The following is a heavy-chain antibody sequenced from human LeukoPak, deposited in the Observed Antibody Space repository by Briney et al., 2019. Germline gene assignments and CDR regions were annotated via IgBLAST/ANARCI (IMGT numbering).Heavy chain of an antibody. V-gene: IGHV4-39*07. J-gene: IGHJ4*02. Sequence: PSETLSLTCSVSGGSISSGGHYWGWIRQPPGKGLEWIGSIYYSGSTYYNPSLKSRVTISVDTSKNQFSLKLSSVTAADTAVYYCARVRRIPHFDYWGQGTLVTVSS. CDR1: GGSISSGGHY. CDR2: IYYSGST. CDR3: ARVRRIPHFDY. D-gene: IGHD2-15*01.